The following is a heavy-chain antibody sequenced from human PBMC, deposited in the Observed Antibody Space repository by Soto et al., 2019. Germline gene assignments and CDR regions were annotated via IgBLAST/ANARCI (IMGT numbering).Heavy chain of an antibody. CDR2: IWYDGTNK. CDR3: VRLNGDWFDP. J-gene: IGHJ5*02. Sequence: QVQLVESGGGVVQPGRSLRLSCTASGFTFSSHGMHWVRQAPGKGLEWVAVIWYDGTNKYYADSVKGRFTISRDNSKSMLYLQMNSLSAEDTAVYRCVRLNGDWFDPWGQGTLVTVSS. CDR1: GFTFSSHG. V-gene: IGHV3-33*01.